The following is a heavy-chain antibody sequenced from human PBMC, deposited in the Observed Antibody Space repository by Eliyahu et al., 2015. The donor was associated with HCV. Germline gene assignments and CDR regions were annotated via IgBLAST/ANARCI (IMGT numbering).Heavy chain of an antibody. J-gene: IGHJ4*02. CDR3: ARDRAIRHIFDY. D-gene: IGHD2-2*02. CDR1: GGSISSADYY. CDR2: VYYSGTT. Sequence: QVQLQESGPGLVKPSQTLSLTCTVSGGSISSADYYWSWIRQPPGKGLEWIGYVYYSGTTPYNSSLKSRVSISVDTSKNQFSLTLSSVTAADTAVYYCARDRAIRHIFDYWGQGALVTVSS. V-gene: IGHV4-30-4*01.